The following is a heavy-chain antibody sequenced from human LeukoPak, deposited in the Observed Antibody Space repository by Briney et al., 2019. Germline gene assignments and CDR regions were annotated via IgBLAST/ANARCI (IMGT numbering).Heavy chain of an antibody. V-gene: IGHV3-53*01. CDR2: IYTGGST. CDR1: GFTISTNY. J-gene: IGHJ4*02. D-gene: IGHD3-22*01. Sequence: SGGSLRLSCAASGFTISTNYMSWVRQAPGKGLEWVSVIYTGGSTYYADSVKGRFTISRDNSKNTLYLQMNSLRAEDTALYYCARAPFYYDSSGYPYFDGWGQGTLVTVSS. CDR3: ARAPFYYDSSGYPYFDG.